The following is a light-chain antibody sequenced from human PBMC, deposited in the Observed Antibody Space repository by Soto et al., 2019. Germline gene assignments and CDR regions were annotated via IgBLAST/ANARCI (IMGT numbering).Light chain of an antibody. J-gene: IGKJ1*01. V-gene: IGKV1-5*01. Sequence: DIQITQSPSTLSASVGDRVTITCRASQSISLWLAWYQQIPGKAPKLLIYDASTLQTGVASRFSGSMSGTEFTLTITCLQPDDSATYYCKQYNSYWTFGPGTKVDIK. CDR2: DAS. CDR3: KQYNSYWT. CDR1: QSISLW.